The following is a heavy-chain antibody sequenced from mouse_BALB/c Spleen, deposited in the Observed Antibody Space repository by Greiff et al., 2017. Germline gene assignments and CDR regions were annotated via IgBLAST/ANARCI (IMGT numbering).Heavy chain of an antibody. CDR1: GFTFSSYA. CDR3: ARETGTGYYFDY. CDR2: ISSGGSYT. J-gene: IGHJ2*01. Sequence: DVMLVESGGGLVKPGGSLKLSCAASGFTFSSYAMSWVRQSPEKRLEWVAEISSGGSYTYYPDTVTGRFTISRDNAKNTLYLEMSSLRSEDTAMYYCARETGTGYYFDYWGQGTTLTVSS. V-gene: IGHV5-9-4*01. D-gene: IGHD4-1*01.